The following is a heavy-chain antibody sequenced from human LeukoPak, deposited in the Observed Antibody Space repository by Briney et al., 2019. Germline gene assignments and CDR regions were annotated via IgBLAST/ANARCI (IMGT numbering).Heavy chain of an antibody. CDR3: AKEGTSRNPPAFGY. J-gene: IGHJ4*02. CDR1: GFTVDTNY. CDR2: IYTGDTT. D-gene: IGHD2-2*01. V-gene: IGHV3-53*01. Sequence: GGSLRLSCAASGFTVDTNYMSWVRQAPGKGLQWVSIIYTGDTTYYADSVKGRFTISRDNSKNTLYLQMSSLTADDTAVYYCAKEGTSRNPPAFGYWGQGALVTVSS.